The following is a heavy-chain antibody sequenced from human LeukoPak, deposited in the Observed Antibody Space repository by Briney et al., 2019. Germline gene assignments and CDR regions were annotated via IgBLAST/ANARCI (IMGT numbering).Heavy chain of an antibody. CDR1: GFTLSSYS. CDR2: ISRSSAYI. J-gene: IGHJ3*02. Sequence: GGSLRLSCAASGFTLSSYSMNWVRQAPGKGLEWVSSISRSSAYIYYADSVKGRFTISRDNAKDSLYLQMNSLRAEDTAVYYCASFPPYMVRTDAFDIWGQGTMVTVSS. CDR3: ASFPPYMVRTDAFDI. V-gene: IGHV3-21*01. D-gene: IGHD3-10*01.